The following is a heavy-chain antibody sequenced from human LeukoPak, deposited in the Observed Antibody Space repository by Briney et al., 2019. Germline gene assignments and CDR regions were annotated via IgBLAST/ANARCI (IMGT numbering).Heavy chain of an antibody. J-gene: IGHJ4*02. Sequence: SVKVSCKASGGTFSSHAISWVRQAPGQGLEWMGGIIPIFGTANYAQKFQGRVTITADESTSTAYMELSSLRSEDTAVYYCAREGGGYYYGSGSFRSYFDYWGQGTLVTVSS. CDR3: AREGGGYYYGSGSFRSYFDY. D-gene: IGHD3-10*01. V-gene: IGHV1-69*13. CDR2: IIPIFGTA. CDR1: GGTFSSHA.